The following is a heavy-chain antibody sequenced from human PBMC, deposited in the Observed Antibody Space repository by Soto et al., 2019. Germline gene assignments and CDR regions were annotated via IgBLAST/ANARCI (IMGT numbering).Heavy chain of an antibody. CDR2: IKSKTYGGTT. V-gene: IGHV3-15*01. Sequence: SLSLSCAASGFTFSNAWISWVRQAPGKGLEWVARIKSKTYGGTTDYAAPEKARFTISRDDSKNTLHLPMNSLKTADTAVHYCTTEVLATCFAYWGQGALVTVSS. CDR1: GFTFSNAW. D-gene: IGHD2-8*02. CDR3: TTEVLATCFAY. J-gene: IGHJ4*02.